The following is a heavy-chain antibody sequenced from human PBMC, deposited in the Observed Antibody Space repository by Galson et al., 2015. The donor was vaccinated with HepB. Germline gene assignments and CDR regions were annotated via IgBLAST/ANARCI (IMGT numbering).Heavy chain of an antibody. J-gene: IGHJ5*02. D-gene: IGHD4-17*01. Sequence: PALVKPTQTLALTCTFSGFSLSTSGMCVSWIRQPPGKALEWLALIDWDDDKYYSTSLKTRLTISKDTSKHQVVLTMTNMDPVDTATYYCARTFYGVNWFDPWGQGTLVTVSS. CDR3: ARTFYGVNWFDP. CDR1: GFSLSTSGMC. V-gene: IGHV2-70*01. CDR2: IDWDDDK.